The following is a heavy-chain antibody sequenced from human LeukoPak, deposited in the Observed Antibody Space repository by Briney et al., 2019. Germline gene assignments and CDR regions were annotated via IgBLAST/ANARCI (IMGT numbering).Heavy chain of an antibody. D-gene: IGHD5-24*01. CDR3: AREGDGYNSGLVPFDY. CDR1: GYTFTSYG. V-gene: IGHV1-69*04. CDR2: IIPILGIA. Sequence: ASVKVSCKASGYTFTSYGISWVRQAPGQGLEWMGRIIPILGIANYAQKFQGRVTITADKSTSTAYMELSSLRSEDTAVYYCAREGDGYNSGLVPFDYWGQGTLVTVSS. J-gene: IGHJ4*02.